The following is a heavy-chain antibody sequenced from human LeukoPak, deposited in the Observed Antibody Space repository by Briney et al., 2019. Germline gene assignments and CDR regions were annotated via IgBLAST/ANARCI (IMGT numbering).Heavy chain of an antibody. J-gene: IGHJ4*02. CDR2: ISYDGSNK. V-gene: IGHV3-30*18. CDR1: GFTFSSYG. D-gene: IGHD1/OR15-1a*01. CDR3: AKDRGVAGNTYYFDY. Sequence: PGGSLRLSCAASGFTFSSYGMHWVRQAPGKGLEWVAVISYDGSNKYYADSVKGRFTISRDNSKNTLYLQMNSLRAEDTAVYYCAKDRGVAGNTYYFDYWGQGTLVTVSS.